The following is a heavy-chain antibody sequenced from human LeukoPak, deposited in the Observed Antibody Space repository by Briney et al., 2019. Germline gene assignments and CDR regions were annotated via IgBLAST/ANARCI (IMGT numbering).Heavy chain of an antibody. D-gene: IGHD3-22*01. CDR3: ARDPPTYDSSGYYPTGNFDY. V-gene: IGHV1-46*01. CDR2: INPSGGST. J-gene: IGHJ4*02. CDR1: GYTFTSYY. Sequence: GASVKVSCKASGYTFTSYYIHWVRQAPGQGLEWMGIINPSGGSTSYAQKFQGRVTMTRDTSTSTVYMELSSLRSEDTAVYYCARDPPTYDSSGYYPTGNFDYWGQGTLVTVSS.